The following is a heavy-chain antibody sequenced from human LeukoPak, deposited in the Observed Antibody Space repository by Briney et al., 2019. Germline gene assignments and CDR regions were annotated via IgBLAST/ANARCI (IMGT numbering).Heavy chain of an antibody. CDR2: IYYSGST. D-gene: IGHD3-22*01. J-gene: IGHJ4*02. Sequence: SETLSLTCTVSGGSISSYYWSWIRQPPGKGLEWIGYIYYSGSTNYNPSLKSRVTISVDTSKNQFSLKLSSVTAADTAVYYCARAPRISSGYYYGDYWGQGTLVTVSS. CDR3: ARAPRISSGYYYGDY. V-gene: IGHV4-59*01. CDR1: GGSISSYY.